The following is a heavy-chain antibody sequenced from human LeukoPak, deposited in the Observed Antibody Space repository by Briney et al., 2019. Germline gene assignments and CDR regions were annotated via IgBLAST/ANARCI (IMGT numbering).Heavy chain of an antibody. CDR3: YWRYCSSTSCLLYGMDV. CDR2: IRSKANSYAT. CDR1: GFTFSGSA. D-gene: IGHD2-2*01. V-gene: IGHV3-73*01. J-gene: IGHJ6*02. Sequence: GGSLKLSSAASGFTFSGSAMHWVRQASGKGLEWVGRIRSKANSYATAYAASVKGRFTISRDDSKNTAYLQMNSLKTEDTAVYYCYWRYCSSTSCLLYGMDVWGQGTTVTVSS.